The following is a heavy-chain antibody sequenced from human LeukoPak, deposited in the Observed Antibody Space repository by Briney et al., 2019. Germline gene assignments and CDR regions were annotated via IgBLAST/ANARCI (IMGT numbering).Heavy chain of an antibody. J-gene: IGHJ5*02. CDR1: GFTFSSYA. D-gene: IGHD2-2*01. V-gene: IGHV3-23*01. Sequence: GGSLRLSCAASGFTFSSYAMSWVRQAPGKGLEWVSAISGSGGSTYYADSVKGRFTISRDNSKNTLYLQMNSLRAEDTAVYCCAKVNFYCSSTSCFQSWFDPWGQGTLVTVSS. CDR2: ISGSGGST. CDR3: AKVNFYCSSTSCFQSWFDP.